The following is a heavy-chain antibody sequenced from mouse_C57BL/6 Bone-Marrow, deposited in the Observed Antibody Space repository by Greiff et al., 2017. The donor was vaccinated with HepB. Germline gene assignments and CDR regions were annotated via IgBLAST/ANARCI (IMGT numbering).Heavy chain of an antibody. CDR3: ARRDDYDAAWFAY. CDR2: INPSSGYT. V-gene: IGHV1-4*01. CDR1: GYTFTSYT. D-gene: IGHD2-4*01. J-gene: IGHJ3*01. Sequence: VQLQQSWAELARPGASVKMSCKASGYTFTSYTMHWVKQRPGQGLEWIGYINPSSGYTKYNQKFKDKATLTADKSSSTAYMQLSSLTSEDSAVYYCARRDDYDAAWFAYWGQGTLVTVSA.